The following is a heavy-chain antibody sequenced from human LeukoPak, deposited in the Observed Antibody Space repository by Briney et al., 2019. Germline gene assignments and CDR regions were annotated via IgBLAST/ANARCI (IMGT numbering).Heavy chain of an antibody. CDR3: ARDTTAWVY. CDR2: ISSSSSTI. Sequence: GGSLRLSCAASGFTFSTYSMNWVRQAPGKGLGWVSYISSSSSTIKYADSVKGRFTVSRDIANNSLYLQMNSLRDEDTAVYYCARDTTAWVYWGQGTLVTVSS. V-gene: IGHV3-48*02. CDR1: GFTFSTYS. J-gene: IGHJ4*02. D-gene: IGHD4-17*01.